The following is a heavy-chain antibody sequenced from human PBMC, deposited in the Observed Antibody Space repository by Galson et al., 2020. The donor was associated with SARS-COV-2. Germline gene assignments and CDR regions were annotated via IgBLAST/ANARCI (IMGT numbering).Heavy chain of an antibody. CDR2: IHRDGSTT. J-gene: IGHJ6*03. V-gene: IGHV3-74*01. D-gene: IGHD3-10*01. CDR3: ARESAVQGGYYMDV. Sequence: GGSLRLSCAASGFNFSTYWMHWVRQAPGKGLVWVSRIHRDGSTTTYADSVQGRFTISRDNAKNTLYLQMSSLRAEDAAVYYCARESAVQGGYYMDVWGKGTTVTVSS. CDR1: GFNFSTYW.